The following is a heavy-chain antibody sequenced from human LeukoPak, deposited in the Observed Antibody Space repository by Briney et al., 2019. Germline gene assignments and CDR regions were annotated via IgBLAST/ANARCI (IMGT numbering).Heavy chain of an antibody. CDR3: AKSHYYGSGGDAFDI. V-gene: IGHV1-18*01. D-gene: IGHD3-10*01. J-gene: IGHJ3*02. CDR2: ISGYNGNT. Sequence: ASVKVSCKASGYTFTSYSISWVRQAPGKGLEWMGWISGYNGNTNYAQKLQGRVTMTTDTSTSTVYMELRSLRSDDTAVYYCAKSHYYGSGGDAFDIWGQGTMVTVSS. CDR1: GYTFTSYS.